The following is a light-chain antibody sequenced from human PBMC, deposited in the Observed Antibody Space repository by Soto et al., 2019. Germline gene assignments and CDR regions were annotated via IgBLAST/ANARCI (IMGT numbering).Light chain of an antibody. CDR2: KAS. Sequence: DIQMTQSPSTLSASVRDRVTITCRASQTISSWLAWFQQRPGRAPKFLIYKASSLKNGVPLRFSGSGSGTEFTLTISSLQPDDFATYYCQQYNSYSQTFGQGTKVDIK. J-gene: IGKJ1*01. CDR1: QTISSW. CDR3: QQYNSYSQT. V-gene: IGKV1-5*03.